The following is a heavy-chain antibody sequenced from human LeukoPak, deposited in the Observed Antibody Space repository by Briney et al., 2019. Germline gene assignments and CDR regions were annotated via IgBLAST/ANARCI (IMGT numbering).Heavy chain of an antibody. CDR2: ISSTSSKI. V-gene: IGHV3-48*02. CDR1: GFTFSSYS. Sequence: GGSLRLSCAASGFTFSSYSMNRVRQAPGKGLEWVSYISSTSSKIFYADSVKGRFTISRDNAKNSLYLQMNSLRDEDTAVYYCARAIQVENWGQGTLVTVSS. CDR3: ARAIQVEN. D-gene: IGHD5-18*01. J-gene: IGHJ4*02.